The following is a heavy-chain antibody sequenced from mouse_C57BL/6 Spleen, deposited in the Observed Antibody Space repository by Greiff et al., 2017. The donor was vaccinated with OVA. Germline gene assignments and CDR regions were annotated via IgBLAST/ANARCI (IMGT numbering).Heavy chain of an antibody. D-gene: IGHD1-1*01. CDR2: IYPRDGST. CDR1: GYTFTSYD. V-gene: IGHV1-85*01. CDR3: AREDGSSLCAMDY. Sequence: VQLQQSGPELVKPGASVKLSCKASGYTFTSYDINWVKQRPGQGLEWIGGIYPRDGSTKYNEKFKGKATLTVDTSSSTAYMGLHSLTSGDSAVDFWAREDGSSLCAMDYWGQGTSVTVSS. J-gene: IGHJ4*01.